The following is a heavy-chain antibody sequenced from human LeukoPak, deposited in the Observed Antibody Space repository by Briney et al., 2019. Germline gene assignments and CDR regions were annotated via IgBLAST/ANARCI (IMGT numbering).Heavy chain of an antibody. CDR2: INPNSGGT. Sequence: ASVKVSCKASGYTFTGYYMHWVRQAPGQGLEWMGWINPNSGGTNYAQKFQGRVTMTRDTSISTAYMELSRLRSDDTAVYYCARARPFYDSRGYPLPGYWGQGTLVTVSS. V-gene: IGHV1-2*02. CDR1: GYTFTGYY. J-gene: IGHJ4*02. D-gene: IGHD3-22*01. CDR3: ARARPFYDSRGYPLPGY.